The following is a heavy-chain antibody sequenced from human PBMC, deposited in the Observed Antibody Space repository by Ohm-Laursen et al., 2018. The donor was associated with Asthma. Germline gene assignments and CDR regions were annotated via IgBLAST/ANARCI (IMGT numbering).Heavy chain of an antibody. V-gene: IGHV4-34*01. CDR1: GGSFSGYY. Sequence: SETLSLTCAVYGGSFSGYYWSWIRQPPGKGLEWIGEINHSGSTNYNPSLKSRVTISVDTSKNQFSLKLSSVTAADTAVYYCARADWEWLVLAFDIWGQGTMVTVSS. J-gene: IGHJ3*02. CDR2: INHSGST. CDR3: ARADWEWLVLAFDI. D-gene: IGHD6-19*01.